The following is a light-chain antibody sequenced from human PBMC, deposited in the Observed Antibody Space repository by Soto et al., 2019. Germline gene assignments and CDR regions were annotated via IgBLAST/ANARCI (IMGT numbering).Light chain of an antibody. CDR3: LQDYTYPWT. CDR2: GAS. CDR1: QAIRND. V-gene: IGKV1-6*01. J-gene: IGKJ1*01. Sequence: AIQMTQSPSSLSASVGDRVTITFLASQAIRNDLGWYQQKPGKAPNLLIFGASNLQVGVPVRFSASGSGTNFTLTISNLQPEDFASYYCLQDYTYPWTFGQGTKVDIK.